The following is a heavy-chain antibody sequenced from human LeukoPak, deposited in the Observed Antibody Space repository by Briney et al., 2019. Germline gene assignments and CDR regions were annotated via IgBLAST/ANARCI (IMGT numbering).Heavy chain of an antibody. CDR1: GGSISSYY. CDR2: IYYSGST. J-gene: IGHJ3*02. D-gene: IGHD2-8*01. CDR3: ARSIVVMTNVAFDI. V-gene: IGHV4-59*01. Sequence: PSETLSLTCTVSGGSISSYYWSWIRQPPGKGLEWIGYIYYSGSTNYNPSLKSRVTVSIDTSKNQFSLKLSSVTAADTAVYYCARSIVVMTNVAFDIWGQGTMVTVSS.